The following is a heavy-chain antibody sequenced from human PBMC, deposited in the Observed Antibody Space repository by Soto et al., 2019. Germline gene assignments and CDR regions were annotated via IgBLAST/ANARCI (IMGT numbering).Heavy chain of an antibody. D-gene: IGHD1-7*01. CDR2: ISAYNGNT. CDR1: GYTFTSYG. CDR3: ARDHNSVLGLSRRYYYGMDV. V-gene: IGHV1-18*04. J-gene: IGHJ6*02. Sequence: ASVKVSCKASGYTFTSYGISWVRQAPGQGLEWMGWISAYNGNTNYAQKLQGRVTMTTDTSTSTAYMELRSLRSDDTAVYYCARDHNSVLGLSRRYYYGMDVWGQGTTVTVSS.